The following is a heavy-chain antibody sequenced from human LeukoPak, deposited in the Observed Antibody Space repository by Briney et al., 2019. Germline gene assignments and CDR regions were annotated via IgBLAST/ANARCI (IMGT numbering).Heavy chain of an antibody. V-gene: IGHV4-4*09. Sequence: SETLSLTCTVSGGSISSYYWSWIRQPPGKGLEWIGYIYTSGSTNYNPSLKSRVTISVDTSKNQFSLKLSSVTAADTAVYYCARHYYYDSSGYYSDDASDIWGQGTMVTVSS. CDR3: ARHYYYDSSGYYSDDASDI. CDR2: IYTSGST. J-gene: IGHJ3*02. CDR1: GGSISSYY. D-gene: IGHD3-22*01.